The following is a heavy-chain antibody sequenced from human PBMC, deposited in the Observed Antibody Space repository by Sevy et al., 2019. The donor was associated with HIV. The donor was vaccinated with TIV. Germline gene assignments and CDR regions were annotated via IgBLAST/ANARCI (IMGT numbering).Heavy chain of an antibody. Sequence: ASVKVSCKVSGYTLTKLSIHWVRQAPGKGLEWMGNSDPQQGETIYAQNSQARVTMTEDTSTDTAFRELSSLTSEDTALDYCAIVGLRYFSGSSVYQGDLFDPWGQGTLVTVSS. CDR2: SDPQQGET. CDR3: AIVGLRYFSGSSVYQGDLFDP. D-gene: IGHD2-15*01. CDR1: GYTLTKLS. J-gene: IGHJ5*02. V-gene: IGHV1-24*01.